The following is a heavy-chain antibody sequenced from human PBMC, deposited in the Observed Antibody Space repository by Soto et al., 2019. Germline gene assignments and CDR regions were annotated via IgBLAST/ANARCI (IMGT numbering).Heavy chain of an antibody. CDR2: IYPSDSYT. CDR1: GYSFTSYW. V-gene: IGHV5-10-1*01. CDR3: ARYNYDILTGYYLDY. D-gene: IGHD3-9*01. J-gene: IGHJ4*02. Sequence: PGESLKISCKSSGYSFTSYWIGWVRQMPGKGLELMGIIYPSDSYTNYSPSFQGHVTISADKSISTAYLQWSSLKASDTAMYYCARYNYDILTGYYLDYWGQGTLVTVSS.